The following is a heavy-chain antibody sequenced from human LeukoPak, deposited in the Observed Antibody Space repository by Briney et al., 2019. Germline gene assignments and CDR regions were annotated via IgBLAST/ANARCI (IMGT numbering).Heavy chain of an antibody. CDR3: ARDGGLSEMATPFDY. D-gene: IGHD5-24*01. Sequence: GGSLGLSCAASGFTFSSYWMSWVRQAPGKGLEWVANIKQDGSEKYYVDSVKGRFTISRDNAKNSLYLQMNSLRAEDTAVYYCARDGGLSEMATPFDYWGQGTLVTVSS. CDR1: GFTFSSYW. J-gene: IGHJ4*02. V-gene: IGHV3-7*04. CDR2: IKQDGSEK.